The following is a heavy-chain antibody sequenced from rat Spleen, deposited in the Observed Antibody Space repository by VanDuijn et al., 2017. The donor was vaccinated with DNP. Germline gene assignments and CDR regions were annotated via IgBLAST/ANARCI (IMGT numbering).Heavy chain of an antibody. J-gene: IGHJ3*01. CDR1: GFNFNDYW. V-gene: IGHV4-2*01. D-gene: IGHD1-11*01. CDR2: INKDSSTI. CDR3: VTRGEGYDNWFAY. Sequence: EVKLVESGGGLVQPGRSLILSCAASGFNFNDYWMGWVRQAPGKGLEWVGKINKDSSTINYTPSLRERFTLSRDNAQNTLYLQMSKLGSEDTAIYYCVTRGEGYDNWFAYWGQGTLVTVSS.